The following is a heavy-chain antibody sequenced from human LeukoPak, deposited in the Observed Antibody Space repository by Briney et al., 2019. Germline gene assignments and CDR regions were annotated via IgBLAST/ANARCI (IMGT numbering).Heavy chain of an antibody. CDR2: ISSDGTIK. Sequence: GGSLRLSCEASGFTFSSYVMHWVRQAPGKGLEWVAVISSDGTIKYYADSVKGRFTISRDHSKFTLYLQMNSLRAEDTAVYYCARDSGSGGPWGQGTPVTVSS. CDR1: GFTFSSYV. J-gene: IGHJ5*02. D-gene: IGHD6-19*01. CDR3: ARDSGSGGP. V-gene: IGHV3-30-3*01.